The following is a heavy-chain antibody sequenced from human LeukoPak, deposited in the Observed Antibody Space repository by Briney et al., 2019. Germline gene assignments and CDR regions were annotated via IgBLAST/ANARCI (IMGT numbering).Heavy chain of an antibody. CDR3: ARDPPLGIPAAMEDAFDI. CDR1: GYTFTGYY. V-gene: IGHV1-18*04. D-gene: IGHD2-2*01. Sequence: ASVKVSCKASGYTFTGYYMHWVRQAPGQGLEWMGWISAYNGNTNYAQKLQGRVTMTTDTSTSTAYMELRSLRSDDTAVYYCARDPPLGIPAAMEDAFDIWGQGTMVTVSS. CDR2: ISAYNGNT. J-gene: IGHJ3*02.